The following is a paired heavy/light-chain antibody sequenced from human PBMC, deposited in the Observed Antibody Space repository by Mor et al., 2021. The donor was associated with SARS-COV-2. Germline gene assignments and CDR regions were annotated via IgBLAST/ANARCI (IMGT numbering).Heavy chain of an antibody. CDR2: ISGSGGST. J-gene: IGHJ4*02. Sequence: EVQVLESGGGLVQPGGSLRLSCAASGFTFSTYAMNWVRHAPGKGLEWVSSISGSGGSTQYADSVKGRFTISRDNSKNTLYLQMNSLRAEDTAIYHCAKSLYHHIIAASTSFDYWGQGTLVAVSS. CDR3: AKSLYHHIIAASTSFDY. CDR1: GFTFSTYA. V-gene: IGHV3-23*01. D-gene: IGHD6-13*01.
Light chain of an antibody. CDR2: DVY. CDR1: SSDVGGYNY. V-gene: IGLV2-8*01. CDR3: NSYAGSNYVL. J-gene: IGLJ2*01. Sequence: QSALTQPPSASGSPGQSVTISCTGTSSDVGGYNYVSWFQQYPGKAPKLMIYDVYKRPSGVPDRFSGSKSGNTASLTVSGLQAEDEADYYCNSYAGSNYVLFGGGTKLTVL.